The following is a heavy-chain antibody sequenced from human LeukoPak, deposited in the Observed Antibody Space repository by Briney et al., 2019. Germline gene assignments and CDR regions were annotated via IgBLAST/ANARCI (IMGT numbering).Heavy chain of an antibody. CDR1: GFTFSTYG. CDR3: ATAPRWLQFGYFDY. Sequence: GRSLRLSCAASGFTFSTYGMHWVRQAPGKGLDWVAFIPYDRSNEYYAESVTGRFTVSRDSSKNTLYLQMSSLRPEDTAVYYCATAPRWLQFGYFDYWGQGTLVTVSS. CDR2: IPYDRSNE. J-gene: IGHJ4*02. V-gene: IGHV3-30*02. D-gene: IGHD5-24*01.